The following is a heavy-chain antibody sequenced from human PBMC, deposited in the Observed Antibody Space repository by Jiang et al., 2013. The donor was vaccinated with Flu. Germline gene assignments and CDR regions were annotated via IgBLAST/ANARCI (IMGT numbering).Heavy chain of an antibody. CDR1: DSVSSDSAA. V-gene: IGHV6-1*01. CDR3: ARHETTFSSSSQFDA. CDR2: TYYRSRWYN. Sequence: LVKPSQTSHSLCHLGDSVSSDSAAWNWIRQSPSRGLEWLGRTYYRSRWYNDYAISVKRRIVINPDTSKNQFSLQLNSVTPEDTAVYFCARHETTFSSSSQFDAWGQGTLVTVSS. J-gene: IGHJ5*02. D-gene: IGHD6-6*01.